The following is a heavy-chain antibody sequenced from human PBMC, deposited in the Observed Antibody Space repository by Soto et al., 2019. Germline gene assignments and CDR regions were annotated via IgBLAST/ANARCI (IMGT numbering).Heavy chain of an antibody. J-gene: IGHJ6*02. CDR2: MNPNSGIT. CDR3: AMYRDYYHGMDV. CDR1: GYTFTSYD. Sequence: GASVKVSCKASGYTFTSYDIHCVRQATGQGLEWMGWMNPNSGITEFAQKFQGRVTMTRTTSTTTAYMELSSLRSDDTAVYYCAMYRDYYHGMDVWGQGTTVTVSS. D-gene: IGHD2-8*01. V-gene: IGHV1-8*01.